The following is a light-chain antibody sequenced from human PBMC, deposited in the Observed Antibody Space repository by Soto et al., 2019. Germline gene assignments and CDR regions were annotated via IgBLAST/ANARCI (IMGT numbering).Light chain of an antibody. CDR1: SSDIGGYNY. J-gene: IGLJ1*01. V-gene: IGLV2-14*01. CDR2: DVT. Sequence: QSVLTKPASVSGSPGQSITISCTGSSSDIGGYNYVSWYQQHPGKAPKLLIFDVTNRPSGVSNRFSGSKSGNTASLTISGLQAEDDGDYYCSSYSRITTLEVFGAGTKVTVL. CDR3: SSYSRITTLEV.